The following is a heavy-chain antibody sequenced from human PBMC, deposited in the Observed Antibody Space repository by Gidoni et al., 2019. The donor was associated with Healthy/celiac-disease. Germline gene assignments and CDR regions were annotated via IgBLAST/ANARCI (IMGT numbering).Heavy chain of an antibody. Sequence: EVQLVESGGGLVQPGRSLRLSCAASGFTFDDYAMHWVRQAPGKGLEWVSGISWNSGSIGYADSVKGRFTISRDNAKNSLYLQMNSLRAEDTALYYCAKDREGYSWYYFDYWGQGTLVTVSS. J-gene: IGHJ4*02. CDR2: ISWNSGSI. CDR3: AKDREGYSWYYFDY. V-gene: IGHV3-9*01. CDR1: GFTFDDYA. D-gene: IGHD6-13*01.